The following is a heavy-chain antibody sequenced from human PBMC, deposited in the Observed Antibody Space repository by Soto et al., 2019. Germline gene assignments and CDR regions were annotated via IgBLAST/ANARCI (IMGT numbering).Heavy chain of an antibody. CDR3: ASTLGLITRNNAYYYYGMDV. CDR1: GGSISSYY. V-gene: IGHV4-59*01. CDR2: IYYSGST. J-gene: IGHJ6*02. D-gene: IGHD1-20*01. Sequence: PSETLSLTCTVSGGSISSYYWSWIRQPPGKGLEWIGYIYYSGSTNYNPSLKSRVTISVDTSKNQFSLKLSSVTAAETAVYYCASTLGLITRNNAYYYYGMDVWGQGTTVTVSS.